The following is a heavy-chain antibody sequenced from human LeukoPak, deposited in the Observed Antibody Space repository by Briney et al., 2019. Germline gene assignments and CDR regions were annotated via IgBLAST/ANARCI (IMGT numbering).Heavy chain of an antibody. CDR2: INLNSVGT. V-gene: IGHV1-2*02. J-gene: IGHJ5*02. Sequence: GASVKVSCKASGYTFTGYYMHWVRQAPGQGLEWMGWINLNSVGTNYAQKFQGRVTMTRDTSISTAYMELSRLRSDDTAVYYCARAVGYCSSTSCYRYNWFDPWGQGTLVTVSS. D-gene: IGHD2-2*02. CDR3: ARAVGYCSSTSCYRYNWFDP. CDR1: GYTFTGYY.